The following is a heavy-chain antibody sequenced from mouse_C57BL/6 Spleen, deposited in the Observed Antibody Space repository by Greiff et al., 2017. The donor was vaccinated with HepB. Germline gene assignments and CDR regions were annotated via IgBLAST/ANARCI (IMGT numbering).Heavy chain of an antibody. D-gene: IGHD2-1*01. CDR3: TRNRGFAY. Sequence: VKLMESGAELVRPGASVTLSCKASGYTFTDYEMHWVKQTPVHGLEWIGAIDPETGGTAYNQKFKGKAILTADKSSSTAYMELRSLTSEDSAVYYCTRNRGFAYWGQGTLVTVSA. CDR2: IDPETGGT. J-gene: IGHJ3*01. V-gene: IGHV1-15*01. CDR1: GYTFTDYE.